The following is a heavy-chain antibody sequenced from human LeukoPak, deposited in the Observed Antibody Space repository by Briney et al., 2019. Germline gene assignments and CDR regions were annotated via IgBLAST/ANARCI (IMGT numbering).Heavy chain of an antibody. CDR1: GFTFRSYA. Sequence: PSGGSLRLSCAASGFTFRSYAMHWVRQAPGKGLEWVAVISYDGSNKYYADSVKGRFTISRDNSKNTVYLQMNSLRPEDTAVFYCARTPSSEYCSSTSCYGAYVDYWGQGTLVTVSS. V-gene: IGHV3-30-3*01. CDR2: ISYDGSNK. J-gene: IGHJ4*02. D-gene: IGHD2-2*01. CDR3: ARTPSSEYCSSTSCYGAYVDY.